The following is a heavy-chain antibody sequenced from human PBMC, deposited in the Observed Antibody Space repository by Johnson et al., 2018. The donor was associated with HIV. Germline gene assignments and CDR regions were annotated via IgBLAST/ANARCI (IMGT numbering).Heavy chain of an antibody. J-gene: IGHJ3*02. CDR1: GFTFTSYA. CDR2: VSYDGSTK. Sequence: QVQLVESGGGLVQPGRSLRLSCAASGFTFTSYAMHWVRQAPGKGLEWVAVVSYDGSTKYYADSVKGRFTISRDNSENTLYLQMNSLRAEDTAVYYCVREWLYDALDIWGQGTMVSVSS. CDR3: VREWLYDALDI. D-gene: IGHD3-22*01. V-gene: IGHV3-30*04.